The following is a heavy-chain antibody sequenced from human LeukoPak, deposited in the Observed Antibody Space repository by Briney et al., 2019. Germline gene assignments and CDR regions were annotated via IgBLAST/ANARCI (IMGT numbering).Heavy chain of an antibody. CDR2: ISAYNGNT. CDR1: GYTFTSYG. D-gene: IGHD3-22*01. J-gene: IGHJ5*02. CDR3: ARDPRLDYYDSRMSWFDP. Sequence: ASVKVSCKASGYTFTSYGISWVRQAPGRGLEWMGWISAYNGNTNYAQKLQGRVTMTTDTSTSTAYMELRSLRSDDTAVYYCARDPRLDYYDSRMSWFDPWGQGTLVTVSS. V-gene: IGHV1-18*01.